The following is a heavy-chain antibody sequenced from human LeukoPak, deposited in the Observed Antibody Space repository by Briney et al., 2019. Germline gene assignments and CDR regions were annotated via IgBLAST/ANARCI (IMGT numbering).Heavy chain of an antibody. D-gene: IGHD3-22*01. CDR3: ARASELRYYYDSSRGRPLDY. Sequence: GASVKVSCKASGYTFTSYDINWVRQATGQGLEWMEWMNPNSGNTGYAQKFQGRVTMTRNTSISTAYMELSSLRSEDTAVYYCARASELRYYYDSSRGRPLDYWGQGTLVTVSS. V-gene: IGHV1-8*01. CDR2: MNPNSGNT. CDR1: GYTFTSYD. J-gene: IGHJ4*02.